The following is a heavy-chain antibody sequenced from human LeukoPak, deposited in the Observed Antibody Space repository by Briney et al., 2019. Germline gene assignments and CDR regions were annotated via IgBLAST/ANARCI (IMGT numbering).Heavy chain of an antibody. D-gene: IGHD3-10*01. J-gene: IGHJ5*02. V-gene: IGHV1-2*02. CDR2: INPNSGGT. CDR1: GYTFTSYG. CDR3: ARDRDGYGSGSPSWFDP. Sequence: ASVKVSCKASGYTFTSYGISWVRQAPGQGLEWMGWINPNSGGTNYAQKFQGRVTMTRDTSISTAYMELSRLRSDDTAAYYCARDRDGYGSGSPSWFDPWGQGTLVTVSS.